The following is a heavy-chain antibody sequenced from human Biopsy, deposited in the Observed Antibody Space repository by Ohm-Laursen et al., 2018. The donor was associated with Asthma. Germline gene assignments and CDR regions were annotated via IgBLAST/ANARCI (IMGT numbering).Heavy chain of an antibody. CDR1: GFTFGDYC. V-gene: IGHV3-30*18. J-gene: IGHJ5*02. CDR3: AKAERYFDWYWFDP. Sequence: LSLTCAASGFTFGDYCMSWVRQAPGKGLEWLAVISYDGSNKYYADSVKGRFTISRGNSKNTLYLQMNSLRAEDTAVYYCAKAERYFDWYWFDPWGQGTLVTVSS. D-gene: IGHD3-9*01. CDR2: ISYDGSNK.